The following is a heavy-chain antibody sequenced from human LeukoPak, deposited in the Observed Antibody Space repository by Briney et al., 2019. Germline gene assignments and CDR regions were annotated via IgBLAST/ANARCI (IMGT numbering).Heavy chain of an antibody. V-gene: IGHV4-31*03. D-gene: IGHD5-24*01. CDR2: ISYSGSR. CDR3: ARDLGGDGYNLRNWFDP. CDR1: GGSINSGNYY. Sequence: KSSETLSLTCTVSGGSINSGNYYRSWIRQHPGKGLEWIGYISYSGSRYYNPPLKSRVTISIDLSKNQFSLKLSSVTAADTAVYYCARDLGGDGYNLRNWFDPWGQGTLVTVSS. J-gene: IGHJ5*02.